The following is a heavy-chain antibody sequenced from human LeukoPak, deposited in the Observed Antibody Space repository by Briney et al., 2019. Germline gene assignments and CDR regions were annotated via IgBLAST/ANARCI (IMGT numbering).Heavy chain of an antibody. V-gene: IGHV3-74*01. D-gene: IGHD4-17*01. CDR1: GFTFSSYW. Sequence: GGSLRLSSAASGFTFSSYWMHWVRQAPGKGLVWVSHINKDGSSTSYADSVKGRFTISRDNAKNTLYLQMSSLRAEDTALYYCARPLYGDFAKYFQRWGQGTLVTVSS. CDR3: ARPLYGDFAKYFQR. CDR2: INKDGSST. J-gene: IGHJ1*01.